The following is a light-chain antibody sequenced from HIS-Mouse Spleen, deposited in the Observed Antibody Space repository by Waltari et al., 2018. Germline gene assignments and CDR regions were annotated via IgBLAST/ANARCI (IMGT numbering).Light chain of an antibody. V-gene: IGLV2-14*03. Sequence: QSALTQPASVSGSPGQSITISCPGTSSDVGGSHYVSWYQQHPGKAPKLMIYDVSNRPSGVSNRFSGSKSGNTASLTISGLQAEDEADYYCSSYTSSSTLVVFGGGTKLTVL. CDR2: DVS. CDR3: SSYTSSSTLVV. J-gene: IGLJ2*01. CDR1: SSDVGGSHY.